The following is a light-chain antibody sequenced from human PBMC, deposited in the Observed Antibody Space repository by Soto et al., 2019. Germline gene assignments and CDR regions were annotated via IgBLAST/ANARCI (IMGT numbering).Light chain of an antibody. Sequence: DIQMTQSPSSLSASVGDRVTITCRASQSISNYLNWYHQKPGRAPRLLIYITSSLQSGVPSRFSGSGSGTDFTLTITNLQPEDFGSYFCQQSHSTPYTFGQGTNLEIK. CDR1: QSISNY. CDR2: ITS. CDR3: QQSHSTPYT. J-gene: IGKJ2*01. V-gene: IGKV1-39*01.